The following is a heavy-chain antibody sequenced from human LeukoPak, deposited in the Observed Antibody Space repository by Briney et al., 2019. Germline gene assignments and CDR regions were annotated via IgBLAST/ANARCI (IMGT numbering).Heavy chain of an antibody. D-gene: IGHD6-19*01. Sequence: PGGSLRLSCAASGFSFSNYAMSWVRQAPGKGLEWVSAISGSGGSTYYADSVKGRFTISRDNSKNTLYLQMNSLRAEDTAVYYCAKQRMSSGWSWFDPWGQGTLDTVSS. J-gene: IGHJ5*02. V-gene: IGHV3-23*01. CDR3: AKQRMSSGWSWFDP. CDR1: GFSFSNYA. CDR2: ISGSGGST.